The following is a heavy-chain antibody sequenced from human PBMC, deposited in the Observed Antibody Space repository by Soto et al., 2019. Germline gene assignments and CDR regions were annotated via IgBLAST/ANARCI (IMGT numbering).Heavy chain of an antibody. CDR3: AKDPNYCSGGSCYPYYFDF. D-gene: IGHD2-15*01. CDR2: ISGSGGNT. CDR1: GFTFSSYA. J-gene: IGHJ4*01. Sequence: GGSLRLSCAASGFTFSSYAMSWVRQAPGKGLEWVSAISGSGGNTYYADSVKGRFTISRDNSKNTLYLQMNSLRAEDTAVYYCAKDPNYCSGGSCYPYYFDFWGQGTMVTVSS. V-gene: IGHV3-23*01.